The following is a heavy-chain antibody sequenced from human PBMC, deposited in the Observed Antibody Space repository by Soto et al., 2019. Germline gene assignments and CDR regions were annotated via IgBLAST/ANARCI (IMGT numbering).Heavy chain of an antibody. CDR1: GFTFDDYA. CDR3: AKERGLVLSFYFDY. J-gene: IGHJ4*02. Sequence: ESGGGLVQPGRSLRLSCAASGFTFDDYAMHWVRQAPGKGLEWVSGISWNSGSIVYADSVKGRFTISRDNAKNSLYLQMNSLRAEDTALYYWAKERGLVLSFYFDYWGQGTLVTVSS. D-gene: IGHD6-19*01. V-gene: IGHV3-9*01. CDR2: ISWNSGSI.